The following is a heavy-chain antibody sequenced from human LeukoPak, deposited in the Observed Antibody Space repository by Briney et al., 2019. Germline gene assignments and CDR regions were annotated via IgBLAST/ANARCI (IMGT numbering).Heavy chain of an antibody. D-gene: IGHD3-3*01. CDR3: ASQVTIFGVVISFQNWFDP. Sequence: GASVKVSCKASGCTFSSYAISWVRQAPGQGLAWMGRIIPILGIANYAQKLQGRVTITADKSTSTAYMELSSLRSEDTAVYYCASQVTIFGVVISFQNWFDPGGQGTLVTVSS. J-gene: IGHJ5*02. CDR2: IIPILGIA. CDR1: GCTFSSYA. V-gene: IGHV1-69*04.